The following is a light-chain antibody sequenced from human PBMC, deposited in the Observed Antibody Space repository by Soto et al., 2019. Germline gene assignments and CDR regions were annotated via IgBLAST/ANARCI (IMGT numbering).Light chain of an antibody. CDR1: QDISNY. Sequence: DIQMTQSPSSLSASVGDRVTITCQASQDISNYLNWYQQKPGKAPTLLIYDASNLETGVPSRFRGSGSGTDFTSTITSLHPEEIATYYSQQYDNLPRTCGPGTKVDIK. CDR3: QQYDNLPRT. J-gene: IGKJ3*01. V-gene: IGKV1-33*01. CDR2: DAS.